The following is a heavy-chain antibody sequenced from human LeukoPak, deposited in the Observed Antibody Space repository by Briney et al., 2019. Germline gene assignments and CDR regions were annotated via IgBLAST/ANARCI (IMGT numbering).Heavy chain of an antibody. J-gene: IGHJ4*02. Sequence: WEPLTLPCAVYGESLRGYYWSWIRQPPGKGLEWIGDINHNGSTNYNPSLKSRRTISVDTSKNQFSLKLSSVPAADTAVYYCARRQTGAYVNRGFDYWGQGTLVTVSS. CDR1: GESLRGYY. D-gene: IGHD4-17*01. CDR2: INHNGST. CDR3: ARRQTGAYVNRGFDY. V-gene: IGHV4-34*01.